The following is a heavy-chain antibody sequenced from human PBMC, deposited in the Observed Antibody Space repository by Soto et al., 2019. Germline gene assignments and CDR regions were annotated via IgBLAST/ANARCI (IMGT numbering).Heavy chain of an antibody. Sequence: SETLSLTCAVYGGSFSGYYWSWIRQPPGKGLERIGEINHSGSTNYNPSLKSRVTISVDTSKNQFSLKLSSVTAADTAVYYCARGRRDYRYFDWINWFDPWGQGTLVTVSS. D-gene: IGHD3-9*01. J-gene: IGHJ5*02. CDR3: ARGRRDYRYFDWINWFDP. CDR1: GGSFSGYY. V-gene: IGHV4-34*01. CDR2: INHSGST.